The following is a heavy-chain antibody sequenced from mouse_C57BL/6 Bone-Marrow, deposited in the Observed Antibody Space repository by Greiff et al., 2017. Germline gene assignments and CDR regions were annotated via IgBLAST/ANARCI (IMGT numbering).Heavy chain of an antibody. CDR1: GYAFSSSW. V-gene: IGHV1-82*01. CDR2: IYPGDGDT. Sequence: VQLQQSGPELVKPGASVKISCKASGYAFSSSWMNWVKQRPGKGLEWIGRIYPGDGDTNYNGKFKGKATLTADKSSSTAYMQLSSLTSEDSAVXFCSRWDWGPFAYWGQGTLVTVSA. D-gene: IGHD4-1*01. J-gene: IGHJ3*01. CDR3: SRWDWGPFAY.